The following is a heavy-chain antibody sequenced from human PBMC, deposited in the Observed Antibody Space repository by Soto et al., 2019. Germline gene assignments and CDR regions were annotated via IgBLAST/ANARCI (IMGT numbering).Heavy chain of an antibody. CDR3: ASLGVGDWANYYYYYGMDV. V-gene: IGHV3-23*01. J-gene: IGHJ6*02. CDR2: VTANGGST. CDR1: GFTFSVYA. Sequence: PXGSLLLTGTATGFTFSVYAMTWVRQAPGKGLEWVSAVTANGGSTYSADPVKGRFTISRDNSKNTLFLQMNSLRAEDTAVYYCASLGVGDWANYYYYYGMDVWGQGTKVTVSS. D-gene: IGHD2-21*02.